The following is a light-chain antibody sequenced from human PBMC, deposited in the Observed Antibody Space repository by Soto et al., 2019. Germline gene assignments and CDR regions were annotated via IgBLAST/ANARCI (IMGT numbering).Light chain of an antibody. CDR1: SSNIGINT. V-gene: IGLV1-44*01. J-gene: IGLJ2*01. CDR3: AAWDDSLNGVL. Sequence: QAVLTQPPSASGTPGQRVTISCSGSSSNIGINTVNWYQQLPGTAPKLRIYSNNQRPSGVTDRFSGSKSGTSASLAISGLQSEDEADYYCAAWDDSLNGVLFGGGTKLTVL. CDR2: SNN.